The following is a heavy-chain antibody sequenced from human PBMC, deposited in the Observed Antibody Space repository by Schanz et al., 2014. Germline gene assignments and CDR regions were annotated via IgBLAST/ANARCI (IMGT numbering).Heavy chain of an antibody. CDR2: ISAYNGNM. CDR1: GYSFNLFV. Sequence: QVQLVQSGAEVQKPGASVMLSCKTSGYSFNLFVVSWVRQALGQGLEWMGWISAYNGNMNYAPKFQGRVTMTTDTSTSTAYMELRNLRSDDTAVYYCVRDGDERLVVIFDQWGQGTLVTVSS. CDR3: VRDGDERLVVIFDQ. J-gene: IGHJ4*02. D-gene: IGHD3-22*01. V-gene: IGHV1-18*04.